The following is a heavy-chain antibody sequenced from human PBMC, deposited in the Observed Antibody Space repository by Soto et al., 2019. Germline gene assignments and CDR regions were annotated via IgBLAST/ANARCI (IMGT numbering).Heavy chain of an antibody. Sequence: EVQLVESGGGLVQPGRSLRLSCAASGFIFDAYAMHWVRQAPGKGLEWVAVISGNSGSLVYADSVKGRFTISRDNAKNSMYLQMNRLRAEDTALYYCAKDRYSSSAYYYYGMDAWGQGTTVTVSS. V-gene: IGHV3-9*01. CDR3: AKDRYSSSAYYYYGMDA. CDR1: GFIFDAYA. J-gene: IGHJ6*02. D-gene: IGHD6-6*01. CDR2: ISGNSGSL.